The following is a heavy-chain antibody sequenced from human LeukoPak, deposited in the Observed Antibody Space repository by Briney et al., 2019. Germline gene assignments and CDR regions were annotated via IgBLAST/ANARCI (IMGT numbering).Heavy chain of an antibody. J-gene: IGHJ4*02. V-gene: IGHV3-33*01. Sequence: GGSLRLSCAASGFTFSSYGMHWVRQAPGKGLEWVAVIWYDGSNKYYADSVKGRFTISRDNSKNTLYLQMNSLRAEDTAVYYCARDMGSGYFDYWGQETLVTVSS. CDR1: GFTFSSYG. CDR2: IWYDGSNK. D-gene: IGHD1-26*01. CDR3: ARDMGSGYFDY.